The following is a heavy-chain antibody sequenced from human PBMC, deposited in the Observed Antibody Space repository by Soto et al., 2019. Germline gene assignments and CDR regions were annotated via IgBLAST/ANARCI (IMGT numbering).Heavy chain of an antibody. V-gene: IGHV3-11*03. J-gene: IGHJ3*02. CDR2: ISSDNSHT. CDR3: ATGQQVRMADI. Sequence: QVQLLETGGGMVKPGGSLRLSCAASGFTVSGYYMGWIRQPPGKGLEWISYISSDNSHTNHAESVKGRFTISRDNAKNSLYLQMNSLRAEDTAVYFCATGQQVRMADIWGQGTMVTVSS. CDR1: GFTVSGYY. D-gene: IGHD6-13*01.